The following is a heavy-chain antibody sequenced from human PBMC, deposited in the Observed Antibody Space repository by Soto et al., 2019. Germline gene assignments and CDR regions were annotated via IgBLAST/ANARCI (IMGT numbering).Heavy chain of an antibody. CDR2: ISGSGGST. V-gene: IGHV3-23*01. CDR1: GFTFSSYA. CDR3: AKSFVSGSYFRSMDV. J-gene: IGHJ6*02. Sequence: GGSLRLSCAASGFTFSSYAMSWVRQAPGKGLEWVSAISGSGGSTYYADSVKGRFTISRDNSKNTLYLQMNSLRAEDTAVYYCAKSFVSGSYFRSMDVWGQGTTVTVSS. D-gene: IGHD3-10*01.